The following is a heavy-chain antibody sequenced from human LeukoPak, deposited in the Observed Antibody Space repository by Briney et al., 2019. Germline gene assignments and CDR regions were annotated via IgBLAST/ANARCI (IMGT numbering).Heavy chain of an antibody. V-gene: IGHV3-7*01. CDR1: GITFSRYW. Sequence: GGSLRLSCVDSGITFSRYWMSWVRQAPGKGLEWVANIKQDGDEKYYVDSVKGRFTISRDNAKNSLYLQMNSLRAEDTAVYYCAKDATSSDAFDIWGQGTMVTVSS. CDR2: IKQDGDEK. CDR3: AKDATSSDAFDI. J-gene: IGHJ3*02.